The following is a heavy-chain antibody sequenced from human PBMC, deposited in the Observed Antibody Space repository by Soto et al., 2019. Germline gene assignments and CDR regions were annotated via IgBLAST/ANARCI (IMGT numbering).Heavy chain of an antibody. CDR1: GVTFSNYA. D-gene: IGHD3-10*01. CDR2: LSGSGGTT. CDR3: AKQRADYGSGADTFYFDS. V-gene: IGHV3-23*01. J-gene: IGHJ4*02. Sequence: EMQLLESGGGLVQPGGSLRLSCTVSGVTFSNYAMNWVRQAPGKGLEWVSSLSGSGGTTYYADSVKGRFIISRDNSKNTLYLLMNSLRAEDTALYYCAKQRADYGSGADTFYFDSWGQGALVTVSS.